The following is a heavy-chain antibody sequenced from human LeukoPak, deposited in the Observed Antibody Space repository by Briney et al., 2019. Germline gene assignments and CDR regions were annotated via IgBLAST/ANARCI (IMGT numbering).Heavy chain of an antibody. J-gene: IGHJ4*02. V-gene: IGHV5-51*01. CDR2: IYPGDSDT. CDR1: GFNFTSYW. Sequence: GESLKISCKSSGFNFTSYWIGWVRQMPGKGLEWMGIIYPGDSDTRYSPSFQGQVTISADKSISTSYLQWRSLKASDTAMYYCFMGGIAGIFDYWGQGTLVTVSS. D-gene: IGHD6-13*01. CDR3: FMGGIAGIFDY.